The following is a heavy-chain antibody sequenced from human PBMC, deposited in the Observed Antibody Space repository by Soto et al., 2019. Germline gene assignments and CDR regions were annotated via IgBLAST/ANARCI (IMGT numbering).Heavy chain of an antibody. D-gene: IGHD2-2*01. J-gene: IGHJ4*02. V-gene: IGHV3-23*01. CDR2: VTGDGDYT. CDR1: GFTFNSYA. CDR3: AKLGSSSWSPHYYFDY. Sequence: GGSLRLSCAASGFTFNSYAMGWVRHVPGKGLEWVSAVTGDGDYTYYVDSVKGRFTISRDNSRHTLYLQMNRLSAEDTALYYCAKLGSSSWSPHYYFDYWGQGTLVTVSS.